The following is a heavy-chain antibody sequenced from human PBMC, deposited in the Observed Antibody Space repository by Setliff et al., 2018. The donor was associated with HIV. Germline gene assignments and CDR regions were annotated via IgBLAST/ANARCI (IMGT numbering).Heavy chain of an antibody. CDR1: GGSVSSGSYY. J-gene: IGHJ4*02. CDR3: AREVRWELPQGFDH. V-gene: IGHV4-61*02. D-gene: IGHD1-26*01. CDR2: VYTGGST. Sequence: SETLSLTCTVSGGSVSSGSYYWSWIRQPAGKGLEWIGLVYTGGSTNYNPSLKSRVTISVDTSKNQFSLKLSSVTAADTAVYYCAREVRWELPQGFDHWGQGSQVTVSS.